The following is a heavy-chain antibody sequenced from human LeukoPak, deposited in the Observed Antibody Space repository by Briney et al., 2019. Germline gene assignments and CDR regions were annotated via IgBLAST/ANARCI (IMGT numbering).Heavy chain of an antibody. CDR1: GGTFSSYA. D-gene: IGHD2-21*01. J-gene: IGHJ4*02. CDR3: ARVIHDSLWY. CDR2: IIPIFGIA. Sequence: SVKVSCKASGGTFSSYAISWVRQAPGQGLEWMGRIIPIFGIANYAQKFQGRVTITADKSTSTAYMELSSLRSEDTAVYYCARVIHDSLWYWGQGTLVTVSS. V-gene: IGHV1-69*04.